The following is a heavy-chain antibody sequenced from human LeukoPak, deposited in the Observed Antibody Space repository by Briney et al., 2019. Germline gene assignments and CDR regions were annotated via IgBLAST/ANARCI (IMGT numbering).Heavy chain of an antibody. V-gene: IGHV3-53*01. CDR1: GFTVSSNS. Sequence: GGSLRLSCTVSGFTVSSNSMSWVRQAPGKGLEWVSFIYSGGNTHYSDSVKGRFTISRDNSKNTLYLQMNSLRAEDTAVYYCARVITTDLYYYYYYMDVWGKGTTVTISS. D-gene: IGHD3-22*01. CDR2: IYSGGNT. J-gene: IGHJ6*03. CDR3: ARVITTDLYYYYYYMDV.